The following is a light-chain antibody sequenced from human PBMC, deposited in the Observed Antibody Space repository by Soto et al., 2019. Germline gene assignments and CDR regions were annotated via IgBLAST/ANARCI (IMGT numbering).Light chain of an antibody. Sequence: DIQMTQSPSSLSASVGDRVTITCRASQDITDYLAWYQQKPGKVLKLLIYAASTLQSGVPSRFSGSGSVTDFTLAISSLQPEDVGTYYCQNDKSAPFTFGPGTKVDIK. CDR1: QDITDY. J-gene: IGKJ3*01. V-gene: IGKV1-27*01. CDR2: AAS. CDR3: QNDKSAPFT.